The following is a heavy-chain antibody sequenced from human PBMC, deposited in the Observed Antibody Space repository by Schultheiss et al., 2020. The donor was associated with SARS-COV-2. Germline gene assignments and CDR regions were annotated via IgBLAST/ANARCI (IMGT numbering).Heavy chain of an antibody. CDR1: GYTFTSYD. CDR3: ARNPDLQGVITFDP. J-gene: IGHJ6*02. Sequence: ASVKVSCKASGYTFTSYDINWVRQATGQGLEWMGWMNPNSGNTGYAQKFQGRVTMTRDTSISTAYMELSSLRSEDTAVYYCARNPDLQGVITFDPWGQGTTVTVSS. D-gene: IGHD3-10*01. V-gene: IGHV1-8*01. CDR2: MNPNSGNT.